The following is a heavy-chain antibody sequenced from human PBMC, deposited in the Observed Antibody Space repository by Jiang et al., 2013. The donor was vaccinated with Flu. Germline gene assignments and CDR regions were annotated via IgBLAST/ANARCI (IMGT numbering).Heavy chain of an antibody. J-gene: IGHJ4*02. CDR1: GYSFTTHS. CDR3: TRRSPTDF. CDR2: INPNTGSP. D-gene: IGHD3-16*02. V-gene: IGHV7-4-1*02. Sequence: VQSGSELKKPGASVRISCKASGYSFTTHSINWVRQAPGQGLEWMGWINPNTGSPVYAQAFTGRFVFSLDNSVSTAYLQITSLMPEDTAVYYCTRRSPTDFWGQGTLVTVSS.